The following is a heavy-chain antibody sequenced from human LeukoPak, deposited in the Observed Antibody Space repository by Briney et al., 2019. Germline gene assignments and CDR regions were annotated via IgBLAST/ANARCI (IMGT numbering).Heavy chain of an antibody. V-gene: IGHV1-69*04. J-gene: IGHJ3*02. CDR3: ARDPYDSSGYYYSGAFDI. CDR1: GGTFSSYA. CDR2: IIPILGIA. Sequence: ASVKVSCKASGGTFSSYAISWGRQAPGQGREWMGRIIPILGIANYAQKFQGRVTINADKSTSTAYMELSSLSSEDTAVYYCARDPYDSSGYYYSGAFDIWGQGTMVTVSS. D-gene: IGHD3-22*01.